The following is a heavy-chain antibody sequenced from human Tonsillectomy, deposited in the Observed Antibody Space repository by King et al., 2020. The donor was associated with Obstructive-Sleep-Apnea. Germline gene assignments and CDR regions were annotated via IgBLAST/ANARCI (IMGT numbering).Heavy chain of an antibody. CDR3: AKDLRDYDFWSGYFGPFDY. CDR2: ISWDGGST. CDR1: GFTFDDYT. Sequence: EVQLVESGGVVVQPGGSLRLSCASSGFTFDDYTMHWVRQAPGKGLEWVSLISWDGGSTYYADAVKGRFTISSDNSKNSLYLQMNSLRTEDTALYYCAKDLRDYDFWSGYFGPFDYWGQGTLVTVSS. V-gene: IGHV3-43*01. J-gene: IGHJ4*02. D-gene: IGHD3-3*01.